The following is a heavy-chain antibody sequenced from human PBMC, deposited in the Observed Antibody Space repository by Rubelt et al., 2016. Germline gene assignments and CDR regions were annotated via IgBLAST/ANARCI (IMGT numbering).Heavy chain of an antibody. CDR2: VWFDGTGK. Sequence: VQLVESGGGVVQPGRSLRLSCAASGFTFSSYGMHWVRQAPGKGLEWVAVVWFDGTGKYYGESVKGRFNIARDNSKNTLYLQMDSRGVEDTAFYYWGREEVVGTESHAFDIWGQGTVVAVSS. D-gene: IGHD1-26*01. J-gene: IGHJ3*02. V-gene: IGHV3-33*01. CDR3: GREEVVGTESHAFDI. CDR1: GFTFSSYG.